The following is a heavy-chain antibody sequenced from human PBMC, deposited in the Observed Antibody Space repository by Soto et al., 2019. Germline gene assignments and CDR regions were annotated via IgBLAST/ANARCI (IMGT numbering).Heavy chain of an antibody. D-gene: IGHD3-3*01. CDR3: AKDFDFWSGSRYFDP. J-gene: IGHJ5*02. V-gene: IGHV3-23*01. CDR2: ISGSGGST. Sequence: EVQLLESGGGLVQPGGSLRLSCAASGFTFSSYAMSWVRQAPGKGLEWVSAISGSGGSTYYADSVKGRFTISRDNSKNTLYLQMNSLRAEDTAVYYCAKDFDFWSGSRYFDPWCQGTLVTVSS. CDR1: GFTFSSYA.